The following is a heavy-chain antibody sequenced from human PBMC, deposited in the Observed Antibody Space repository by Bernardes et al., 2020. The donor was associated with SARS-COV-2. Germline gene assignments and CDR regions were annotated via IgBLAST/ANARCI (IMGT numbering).Heavy chain of an antibody. D-gene: IGHD4-17*01. J-gene: IGHJ4*02. CDR3: ARDDGDYIDS. CDR1: GGSFSGYY. CDR2: IYRGGSP. V-gene: IGHV4-59*13. Sequence: SETLSLTRTVSGGSFSGYYWTWIRQPPGKGLEWIGNIYRGGSPNYSPSLKSRVAMSLDTSKSQFSLKLRSVTAADTAVYYCARDDGDYIDSWGQGTLVAVSS.